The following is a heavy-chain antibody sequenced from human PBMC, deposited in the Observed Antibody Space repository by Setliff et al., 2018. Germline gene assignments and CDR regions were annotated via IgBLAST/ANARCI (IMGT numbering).Heavy chain of an antibody. CDR3: ARDLIAVAATTAFDI. Sequence: ASVKVSCKTSGYSFTKYFLHWVRQAPGQGLEWMGRVFTATDDTQFRTEFQGRVSVTRDTSISTAYMELSRLRSDDTAMYYCARDLIAVAATTAFDIWGQGTMVTVSS. D-gene: IGHD6-19*01. J-gene: IGHJ3*02. CDR2: VFTATDDT. CDR1: GYSFTKYF. V-gene: IGHV1-2*06.